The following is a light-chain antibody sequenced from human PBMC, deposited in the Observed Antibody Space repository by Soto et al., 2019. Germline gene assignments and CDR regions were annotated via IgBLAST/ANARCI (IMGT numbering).Light chain of an antibody. J-gene: IGKJ1*01. CDR3: QHYNNWPPWT. CDR2: GAS. CDR1: QSVSSN. V-gene: IGKV3-15*01. Sequence: EIVMTQSPATLSVSPGERATLSCRASQSVSSNLAWYQQKLGQAPRLLIYGASTRATGIPARFSGSGSGTAFPLTIRSLQSDDFGVYYCQHYNNWPPWTFGQGTKVEIK.